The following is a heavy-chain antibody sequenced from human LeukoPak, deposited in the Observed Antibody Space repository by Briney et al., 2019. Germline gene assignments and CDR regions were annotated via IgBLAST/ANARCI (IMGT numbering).Heavy chain of an antibody. Sequence: ASVKVSCKASGYGFRGYYIHWVRQAPGQGLEWMGWINPNSGDTNYAQKFQGRVTMTRDTSITTAYMELSRLRSDDTAVYYCARAHCSSSGCYDWFDPWGQGTLVTVSS. V-gene: IGHV1-2*02. D-gene: IGHD3-22*01. CDR2: INPNSGDT. J-gene: IGHJ5*02. CDR1: GYGFRGYY. CDR3: ARAHCSSSGCYDWFDP.